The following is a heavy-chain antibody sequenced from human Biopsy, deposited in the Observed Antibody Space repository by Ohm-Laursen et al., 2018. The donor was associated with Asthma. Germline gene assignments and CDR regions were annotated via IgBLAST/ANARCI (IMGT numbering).Heavy chain of an antibody. CDR2: IWYDGRKK. V-gene: IGHV3-33*08. CDR3: ARKIAARGGMGV. D-gene: IGHD6-6*01. J-gene: IGHJ6*02. Sequence: SLRLSCTASGFTFSIYDIHWVRQAPGKGLEWVSFIWYDGRKKTYADSVKGRFTISRDNSKNTLYLQMNSLRAEDTAVYYCARKIAARGGMGVWGQGTTVTVSS. CDR1: GFTFSIYD.